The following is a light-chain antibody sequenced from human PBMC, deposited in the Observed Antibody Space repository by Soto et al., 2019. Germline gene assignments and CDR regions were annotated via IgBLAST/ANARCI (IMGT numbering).Light chain of an antibody. V-gene: IGLV2-14*01. Sequence: QSVLTQPASVSGSPGQSITISCTVTSSDVGGYNYVSWYQQHPGEAPKLMIYEVSNQPSGVSNRFSGSKSGNTASLTISGLQAEDEADYYCSSYTSSDTYVFGTGTKVTV. CDR2: EVS. J-gene: IGLJ1*01. CDR1: SSDVGGYNY. CDR3: SSYTSSDTYV.